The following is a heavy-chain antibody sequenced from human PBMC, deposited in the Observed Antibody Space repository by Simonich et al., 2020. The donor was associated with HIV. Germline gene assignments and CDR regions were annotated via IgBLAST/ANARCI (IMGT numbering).Heavy chain of an antibody. J-gene: IGHJ4*02. D-gene: IGHD2-2*01. CDR3: ARGFYQRLYYFDY. CDR1: GGSFSGYY. V-gene: IGHV4-34*01. CDR2: INHSGST. Sequence: QVQLQQWGAGLLKPSETLSLTCAVYGGSFSGYYWSWIRLPPGKGLEWIGEINHSGSTNYNPSLKSRVTISVDTSKNQFSLKLSSVTAADTAVYYCARGFYQRLYYFDYWGQGTLVTVSS.